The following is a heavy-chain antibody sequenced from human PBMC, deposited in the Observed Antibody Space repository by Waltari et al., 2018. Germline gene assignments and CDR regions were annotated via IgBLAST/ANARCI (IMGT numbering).Heavy chain of an antibody. V-gene: IGHV4-38-2*02. J-gene: IGHJ4*02. Sequence: QVQLQESGPGLVTPSETLSLTCAVSGYSISSGYSWGWIRQPPGTGLEWIGSIYHSGSTYYNPSLKSRVTISVDTSKNQFSLKLSSVTAADTAVYYCARDLTDYDYVWGSYRSPYYFDYWGQGTLVTVSS. CDR3: ARDLTDYDYVWGSYRSPYYFDY. CDR2: IYHSGST. D-gene: IGHD3-16*02. CDR1: GYSISSGYS.